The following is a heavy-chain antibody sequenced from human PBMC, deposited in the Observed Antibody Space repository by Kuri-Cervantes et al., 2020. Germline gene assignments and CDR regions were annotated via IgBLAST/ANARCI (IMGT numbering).Heavy chain of an antibody. CDR1: GFTFSSYA. CDR3: AKDRVLRPDWYFDL. CDR2: ISGSGGST. J-gene: IGHJ2*01. V-gene: IGHV3-23*01. D-gene: IGHD2/OR15-2a*01. Sequence: GESMKISCAASGFTFSSYAMSWVSQAPGKVLEWVSAISGSGGSTYYADSVKGRFTISRDNSKNTLYLQMNSLRAEDTAVYYCAKDRVLRPDWYFDLWGRGTLVTVSS.